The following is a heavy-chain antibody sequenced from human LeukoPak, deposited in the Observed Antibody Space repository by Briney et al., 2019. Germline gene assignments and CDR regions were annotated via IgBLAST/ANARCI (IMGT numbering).Heavy chain of an antibody. V-gene: IGHV3-7*01. J-gene: IGHJ4*02. CDR1: GFTFSNYW. CDR2: IKTDGSEK. CDR3: ADGSGSYGFDY. Sequence: GGSLRLSCEGSGFTFSNYWMSWVRQAPGKGLEWVANIKTDGSEKYYVDSVKGRFTISRDNSKNTLYLQMNSLRAEDTAVYYCADGSGSYGFDYWGQGTLVTVSS. D-gene: IGHD3-10*01.